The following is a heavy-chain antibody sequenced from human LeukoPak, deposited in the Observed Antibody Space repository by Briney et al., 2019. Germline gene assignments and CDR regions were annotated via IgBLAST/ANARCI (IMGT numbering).Heavy chain of an antibody. Sequence: ASVKVSCKASGGTFSSYDINWVRQATGQGLEWMGWMNPNSGNTGYAQKFQGRVTMTRNTSISTAYMELSSLRSEDTAVYYCARELELRVGYDYYYYGMDVWGQGTTVTVSS. D-gene: IGHD1-7*01. CDR1: GGTFSSYD. CDR2: MNPNSGNT. J-gene: IGHJ6*02. V-gene: IGHV1-8*02. CDR3: ARELELRVGYDYYYYGMDV.